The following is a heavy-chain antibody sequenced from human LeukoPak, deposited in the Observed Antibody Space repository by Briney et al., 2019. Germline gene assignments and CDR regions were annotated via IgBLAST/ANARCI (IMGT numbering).Heavy chain of an antibody. CDR2: INPSGGST. V-gene: IGHV1-46*01. CDR1: GYTFTNYY. J-gene: IGHJ4*02. D-gene: IGHD2-21*02. Sequence: ASVKVSCKASGYTFTNYYLFWVRQAPGQGLEWMGVINPSGGSTSYAQKFQGRVTMTRDTSTSTVYMELSSPRSEDTAVYYCARRSPAYCGGDCYLDCWGQGTLVTVSS. CDR3: ARRSPAYCGGDCYLDC.